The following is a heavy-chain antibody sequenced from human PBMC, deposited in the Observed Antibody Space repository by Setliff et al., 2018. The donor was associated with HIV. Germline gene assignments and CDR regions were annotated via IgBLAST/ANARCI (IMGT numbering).Heavy chain of an antibody. J-gene: IGHJ6*02. CDR3: ARASTALTYYGMDV. CDR1: GYSFSTYG. Sequence: ASVKVSCKASGYSFSTYGISWVRQAPGQGLEWMGWISVYNGNTNYAQKLQGRVTMTTDTSTDTAYMELRSLRSDDTAVYYCARASTALTYYGMDVWGQGTTFTVSS. CDR2: ISVYNGNT. V-gene: IGHV1-18*01.